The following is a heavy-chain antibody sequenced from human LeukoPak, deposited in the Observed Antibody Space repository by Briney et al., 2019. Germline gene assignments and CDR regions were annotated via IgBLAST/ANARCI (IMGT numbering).Heavy chain of an antibody. V-gene: IGHV3-30*02. D-gene: IGHD3-22*01. CDR2: IRYDGSNK. Sequence: GGSLRLSCAASGFTFSIYGMNWVRQAPGKGLEWVAFIRYDGSNKYYGDSVKGRFTISRDNSKNTLYLQMNSVRAEDTAVYYCAKGMDSSGYHYRMAYFDYWGQGTLVTVSS. CDR1: GFTFSIYG. CDR3: AKGMDSSGYHYRMAYFDY. J-gene: IGHJ4*02.